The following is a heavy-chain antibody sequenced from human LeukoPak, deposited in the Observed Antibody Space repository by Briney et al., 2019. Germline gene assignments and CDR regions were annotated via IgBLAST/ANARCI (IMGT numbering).Heavy chain of an antibody. CDR1: GITLSNYG. V-gene: IGHV3-23*01. D-gene: IGHD2-2*01. CDR3: ARDMRPGGMDV. J-gene: IGHJ6*02. Sequence: GGSLRLSCAVSGITLSNYGMSWVRQAPGKGLEWFAGISDSGGRTNYADSVKGRFTISRHNSKNTLYLQMNSLRAEDTAVYYCARDMRPGGMDVWGQGTTVTVSS. CDR2: ISDSGGRT.